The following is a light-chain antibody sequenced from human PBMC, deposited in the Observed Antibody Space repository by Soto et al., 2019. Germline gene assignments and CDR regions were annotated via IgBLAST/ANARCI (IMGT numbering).Light chain of an antibody. J-gene: IGLJ1*01. CDR1: SPNIGNNY. CDR2: DND. Sequence: GVTPPASVSSGPGPKVTNSCSGSSPNIGNNYVSWYQQLPGTAPKLLIYDNDKRPSGIPDRFSGSKSGTSATLGITGLQTGDEADYYCGTWDSSLSAYVFGTGTKVTVL. CDR3: GTWDSSLSAYV. V-gene: IGLV1-51*01.